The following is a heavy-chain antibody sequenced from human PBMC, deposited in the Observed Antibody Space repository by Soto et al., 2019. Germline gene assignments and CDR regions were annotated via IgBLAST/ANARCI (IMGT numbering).Heavy chain of an antibody. V-gene: IGHV1-24*01. J-gene: IGHJ6*02. D-gene: IGHD3-22*01. CDR1: GYTLTELS. CDR2: FDPEDDET. CDR3: ATHSSGYYYFGLAV. Sequence: QVQLVQSGAEVKKPGASVKVSCKVSGYTLTELSMHWVRQAPGKGLEWMGDFDPEDDETIYAQKFQGRVTMTEDTSTDTAYMERSSLRSEDTAVYYCATHSSGYYYFGLAVWGQGTTVTVSS.